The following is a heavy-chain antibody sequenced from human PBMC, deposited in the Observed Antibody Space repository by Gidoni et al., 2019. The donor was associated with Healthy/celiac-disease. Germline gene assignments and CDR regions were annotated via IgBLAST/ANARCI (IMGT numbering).Heavy chain of an antibody. Sequence: QVQLVQSGAEVKKPGSSVKVSCKASGGTFSSYAISWVRQAPGQGLEWMGRIIPILGRANYAQKCQGRVTITADKSTSTAYMELSSLRSEDTAVYYCARDFDLGDRQPSLDWSQAVWGQGTLVTVSS. D-gene: IGHD3-9*01. V-gene: IGHV1-69*09. CDR3: ARDFDLGDRQPSLDWSQAV. J-gene: IGHJ4*02. CDR1: GGTFSSYA. CDR2: IIPILGRA.